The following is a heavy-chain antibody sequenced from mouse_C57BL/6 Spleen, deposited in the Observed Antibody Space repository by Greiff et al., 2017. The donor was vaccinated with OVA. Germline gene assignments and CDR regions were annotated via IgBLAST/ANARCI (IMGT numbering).Heavy chain of an antibody. CDR2: ISSGGSYT. V-gene: IGHV5-6*01. CDR3: TRQSRNYLDY. J-gene: IGHJ2*01. Sequence: EVHLVESGADLVKPGGSLKLSCAASGFTFSSYGMSWVRQTPDKRLEWVATISSGGSYTYYPDSVKGRFTISRDNAKNTLYLQVSSLKSEVTAMYYCTRQSRNYLDYWCQGTTLTVSS. CDR1: GFTFSSYG.